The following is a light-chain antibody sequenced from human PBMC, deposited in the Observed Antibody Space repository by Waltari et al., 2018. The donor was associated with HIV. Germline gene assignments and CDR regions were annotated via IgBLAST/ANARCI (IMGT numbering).Light chain of an antibody. J-gene: IGKJ2*01. V-gene: IGKV3-20*01. Sequence: EIVLTQSPGTLSFSPGEGAALFCRASQTINNNYLAWYQQKPGQAPRLLIYGASSRAAGIPDRFIGSGSGTDFTLSITRLEPEDFAVYFCQQYGAGYTFGQGTKLDIK. CDR3: QQYGAGYT. CDR1: QTINNNY. CDR2: GAS.